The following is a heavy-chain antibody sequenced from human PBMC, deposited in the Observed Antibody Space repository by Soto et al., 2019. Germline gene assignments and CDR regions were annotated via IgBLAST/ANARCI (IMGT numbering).Heavy chain of an antibody. J-gene: IGHJ4*02. CDR2: INPSGGST. CDR3: ARDGPPSRSSIPTVNFDY. D-gene: IGHD6-6*01. V-gene: IGHV1-46*01. Sequence: QVQLVQSGAEVKKPGASVKVSCKASGYTFTSYYMHWVRQAPGQGLEWMGIINPSGGSTSYAQTFQGRVTMTRDTSTSTVYMEMSSLRSEATAVYYCARDGPPSRSSIPTVNFDYWGQGTLVTVSS. CDR1: GYTFTSYY.